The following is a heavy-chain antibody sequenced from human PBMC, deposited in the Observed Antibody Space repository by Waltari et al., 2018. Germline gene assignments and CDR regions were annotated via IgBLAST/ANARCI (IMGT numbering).Heavy chain of an antibody. CDR1: GFTFGNYR. D-gene: IGHD3-22*01. CDR3: AKAQDYYDSSGPSY. J-gene: IGHJ4*02. CDR2: INSEGAMA. V-gene: IGHV3-74*01. Sequence: EEKVVESGGGLVQPGESLRLSCVASGFTFGNYRFHWVRQPPGKGLVGVSGINSEGAMASYADSVKGRFTISRDNSKNTLYLQMNSLRAEDTAVYYCAKAQDYYDSSGPSYWGQGTLVTVSS.